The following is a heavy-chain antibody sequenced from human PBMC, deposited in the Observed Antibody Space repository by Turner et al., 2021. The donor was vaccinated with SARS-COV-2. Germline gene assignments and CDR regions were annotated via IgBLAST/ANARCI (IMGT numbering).Heavy chain of an antibody. Sequence: EVQLVESGGGLVQPGGSLRLSCAASGFTFSSYWMHWVRQAPGKGLVGVSRINRDGSSTTYADYVKGRFTISRDNAKNTLYLQMNSLRAEDTAVYYCARDHIGVYYAMDVWGQGTTVTVSS. CDR2: INRDGSST. CDR1: GFTFSSYW. D-gene: IGHD3-10*01. J-gene: IGHJ6*02. CDR3: ARDHIGVYYAMDV. V-gene: IGHV3-74*01.